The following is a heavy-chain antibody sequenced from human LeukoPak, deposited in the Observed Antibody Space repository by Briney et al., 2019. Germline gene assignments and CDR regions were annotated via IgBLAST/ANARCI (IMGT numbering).Heavy chain of an antibody. CDR2: ISSSSSSTI. D-gene: IGHD3-22*01. V-gene: IGHV3-48*04. CDR1: GFTFSSYS. Sequence: GGSLRLSCAASGFTFSSYSMNWVRQAPGKGLEWVSYISSSSSSTIYYADSVKGRFTISRDNAKNSLYLQMNSLRAEDTAVYYCARAVYDSSGYHYYYYYMDVWGKGTTVTVSS. CDR3: ARAVYDSSGYHYYYYYMDV. J-gene: IGHJ6*03.